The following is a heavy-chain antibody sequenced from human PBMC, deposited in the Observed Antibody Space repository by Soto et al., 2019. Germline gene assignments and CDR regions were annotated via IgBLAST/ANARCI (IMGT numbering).Heavy chain of an antibody. CDR3: ASRLSGVFDY. CDR1: GVTFSSYA. CDR2: ISYDGSNK. J-gene: IGHJ4*02. D-gene: IGHD2-15*01. Sequence: SLRLSCAASGVTFSSYAIHWVRQAPGKGLEWVAVISYDGSNKYYADSVKGRFTISRDNSKNTLYLQMNSLRAEDTAVYYCASRLSGVFDYWGQGTLVTVSS. V-gene: IGHV3-30-3*01.